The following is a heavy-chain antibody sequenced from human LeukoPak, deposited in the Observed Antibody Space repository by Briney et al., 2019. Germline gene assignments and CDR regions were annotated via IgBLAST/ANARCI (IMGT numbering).Heavy chain of an antibody. CDR2: IYDSGNT. J-gene: IGHJ5*02. V-gene: IGHV4-39*01. Sequence: PSETLSLTCTVSGGSIRSSSYYWGWIRQPPGKGLEWIGSIYDSGNTNYNPSLRSRLTISVDTARNQFSLKLSSVTAADTAVYYCARRITMVRGVRGDGFDPWGQGTLVTVSS. CDR3: ARRITMVRGVRGDGFDP. D-gene: IGHD3-10*01. CDR1: GGSIRSSSYY.